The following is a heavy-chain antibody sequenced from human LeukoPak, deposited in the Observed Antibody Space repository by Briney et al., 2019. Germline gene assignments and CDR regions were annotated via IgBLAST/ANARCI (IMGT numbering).Heavy chain of an antibody. CDR2: IRYDGSNK. Sequence: GGSLRLSCAASGFTFSSYGMHWVRQAPGKGLEWVAFIRYDGSNKYYADSVKGRFTISRDNSKNTLYLQMNSLRAEDTAVYYCAKDGSRSYYYYMNVWGKGTTVTISS. CDR1: GFTFSSYG. V-gene: IGHV3-30*02. CDR3: AKDGSRSYYYYMNV. J-gene: IGHJ6*03.